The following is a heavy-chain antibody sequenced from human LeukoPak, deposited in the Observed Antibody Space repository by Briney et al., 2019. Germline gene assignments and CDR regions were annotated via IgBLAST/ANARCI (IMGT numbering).Heavy chain of an antibody. V-gene: IGHV4-59*01. CDR3: ARDRSPEHYYDSSHWDYYYGMDV. Sequence: SETLSLTCTVSGGSISNYYWSWIRQPPGKRLEWIGYIYYSGSTNYNPSLKSRVTISVDTSKNQFSLKLSSVTAADTAVYYCARDRSPEHYYDSSHWDYYYGMDVWGQGTTVTVSS. D-gene: IGHD3-22*01. CDR2: IYYSGST. CDR1: GGSISNYY. J-gene: IGHJ6*02.